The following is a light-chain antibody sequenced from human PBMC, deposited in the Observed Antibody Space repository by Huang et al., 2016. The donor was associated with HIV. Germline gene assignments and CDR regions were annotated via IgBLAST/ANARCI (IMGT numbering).Light chain of an antibody. Sequence: DIQMTQSPASLSASVGDSVTITCRASQTISNYLNWYQQKPGKAPKLLIYAASSLQSGVPSRFIGSRSGTDFTLTISSLQPEDFATYYCQQGLSSPDYTFGQGTTLEIK. CDR1: QTISNY. CDR2: AAS. J-gene: IGKJ2*01. V-gene: IGKV1-39*01. CDR3: QQGLSSPDYT.